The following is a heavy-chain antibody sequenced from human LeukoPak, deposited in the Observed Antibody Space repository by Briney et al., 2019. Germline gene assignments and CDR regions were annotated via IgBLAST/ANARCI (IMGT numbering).Heavy chain of an antibody. V-gene: IGHV1-18*01. CDR3: ARCIAVAGYYYYGMDV. Sequence: ASVKVSCKASGYTFTSYGISWVRQAPGQGLEWMGWISAYNGNTNYAQKLQGRVTMTTGTSTSTAYMELRSLRSDDTAVYYCARCIAVAGYYYYGMDVWGQGTTVTVSS. D-gene: IGHD6-19*01. CDR2: ISAYNGNT. J-gene: IGHJ6*02. CDR1: GYTFTSYG.